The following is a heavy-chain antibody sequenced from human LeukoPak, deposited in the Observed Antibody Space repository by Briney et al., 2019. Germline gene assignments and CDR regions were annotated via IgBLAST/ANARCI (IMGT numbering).Heavy chain of an antibody. CDR1: GFTFSSYG. CDR2: IRYDGSNK. Sequence: PGGSLRLSCAASGFTFSSYGMHWVRQAPGKGLEWVAFIRYDGSNKYYADSVKGRFTISRDNSKNTLYLQMNSMRAEDTAVYYCVKSGGPVRYDSRGSILDYWGQGTLVTVSS. D-gene: IGHD3-22*01. V-gene: IGHV3-30*02. CDR3: VKSGGPVRYDSRGSILDY. J-gene: IGHJ4*02.